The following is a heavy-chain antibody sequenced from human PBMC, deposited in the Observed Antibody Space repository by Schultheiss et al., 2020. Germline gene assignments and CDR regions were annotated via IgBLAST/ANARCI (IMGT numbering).Heavy chain of an antibody. CDR1: GGTFSSYA. CDR3: AREQNWFDP. J-gene: IGHJ5*02. V-gene: IGHV1-69*04. CDR2: IIPILGIA. Sequence: KISCKASGGTFSSYAISWVRQAPGQGLEWMGRIIPILGIANYAQKFQGRVTITADKSTSTAYMELSSLRSEDTAVYYCAREQNWFDPWGQGTLVTVSS.